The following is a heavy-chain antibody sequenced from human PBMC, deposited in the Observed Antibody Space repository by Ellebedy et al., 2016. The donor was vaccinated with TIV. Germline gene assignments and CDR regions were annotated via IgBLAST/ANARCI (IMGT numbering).Heavy chain of an antibody. CDR1: GFTFSGYA. CDR2: IVGSGATK. V-gene: IGHV3-23*01. J-gene: IGHJ4*02. CDR3: AKDRIFGDGYWVLDF. Sequence: GESLKISCAASGFTFSGYAMSWVRQAPGKGLEWVSGIVGSGATKYADSVKGRFSISRDNSKSTVDLQMNSLRADDTAIYYCAKDRIFGDGYWVLDFWGQGTVVTVST. D-gene: IGHD5-18*01.